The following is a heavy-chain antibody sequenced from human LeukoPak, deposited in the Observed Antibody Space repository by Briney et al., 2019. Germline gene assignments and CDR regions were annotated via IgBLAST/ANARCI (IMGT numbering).Heavy chain of an antibody. D-gene: IGHD6-6*01. J-gene: IGHJ3*02. CDR3: ARGFRAARLRGEAFDI. CDR2: IIPIFGTA. CDR1: GGTFTSYA. Sequence: GASVKVSCKASGGTFTSYAISWVRQAPGQGLERMGGIIPIFGTANYAQKFQGRVTITTDESTSTAYMELSSLRSEETAVYYCARGFRAARLRGEAFDIWGQGRMVTVSS. V-gene: IGHV1-69*05.